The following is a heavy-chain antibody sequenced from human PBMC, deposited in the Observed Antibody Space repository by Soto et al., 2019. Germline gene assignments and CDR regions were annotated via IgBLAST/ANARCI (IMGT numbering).Heavy chain of an antibody. Sequence: PGGSLRLSCAASGFTFSNYWMSWVRQAPGEGLEWVANMKEDGSQTNYVDSVRGRFTISRDNAKNSLYLQMSSLRVDETCVYYFWAPQYLGTPFDPRDHGTLATVSS. CDR2: MKEDGSQT. CDR1: GFTFSNYW. V-gene: IGHV3-7*03. D-gene: IGHD3-3*01. CDR3: WAPQYLGTPFDP. J-gene: IGHJ5*02.